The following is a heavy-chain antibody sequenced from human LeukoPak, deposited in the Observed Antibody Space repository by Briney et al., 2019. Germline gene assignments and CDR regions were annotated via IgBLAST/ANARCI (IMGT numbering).Heavy chain of an antibody. D-gene: IGHD3-22*01. V-gene: IGHV3-30-3*01. Sequence: GRSLRLSCAASGFTFGSYAMHWVRQAPGKGLEWVAIISYDGSNKYYADSMKGRFTISRDNSKKTLYLQMNSLRTEDTATYYCAKDFYDSSGYPSNWGQGTLVTASS. CDR2: ISYDGSNK. J-gene: IGHJ4*02. CDR3: AKDFYDSSGYPSN. CDR1: GFTFGSYA.